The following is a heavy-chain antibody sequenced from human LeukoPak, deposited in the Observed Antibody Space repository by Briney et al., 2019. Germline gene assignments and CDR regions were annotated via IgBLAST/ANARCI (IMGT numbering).Heavy chain of an antibody. J-gene: IGHJ4*02. V-gene: IGHV3-20*04. CDR3: AREVDYDSRGYRPASPHFDY. D-gene: IGHD3-22*01. CDR1: GFTFDDYG. CDR2: INWNGGST. Sequence: PGGSLRLSCAASGFTFDDYGMSWVRQAPGKGLEWVSGINWNGGSTGYADSVKGRFTISRDNAKNSLYLQMNSLRAEDTALYYCAREVDYDSRGYRPASPHFDYWGRGTLVTVSS.